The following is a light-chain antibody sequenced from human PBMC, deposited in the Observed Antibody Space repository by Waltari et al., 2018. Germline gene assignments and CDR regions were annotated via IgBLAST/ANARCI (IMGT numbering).Light chain of an antibody. CDR1: QGISSW. J-gene: IGKJ4*01. CDR3: QQTNSLPRT. V-gene: IGKV1-12*01. Sequence: IQMTQSPSSVSASVGTRVTTTCRASQGISSWLAWYQQKPGKAPKLLITPASTLQSGVPSRFSGSGSGTDFKLTISSLQPEDFATYYCQQTNSLPRTFGGGTKVEIK. CDR2: PAS.